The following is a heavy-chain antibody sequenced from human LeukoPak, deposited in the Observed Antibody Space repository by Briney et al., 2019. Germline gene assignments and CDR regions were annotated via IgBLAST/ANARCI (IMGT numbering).Heavy chain of an antibody. V-gene: IGHV4-34*01. CDR3: ARGFWQGDY. CDR2: INHSGST. CDR1: GGSFSGYY. Sequence: SETLSLTCAVYGGSFSGYYWSWIRQPPGKGLEWIGEINHSGSTNYNPSLKSRVTISVATSKNQFSLKLSSVTAADTAVYYCARGFWQGDYWGQGTLVTVSS. J-gene: IGHJ4*02. D-gene: IGHD3-3*01.